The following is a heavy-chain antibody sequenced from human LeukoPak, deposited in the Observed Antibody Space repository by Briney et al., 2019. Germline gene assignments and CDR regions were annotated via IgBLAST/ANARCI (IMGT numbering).Heavy chain of an antibody. CDR1: GYSISSGYY. D-gene: IGHD3-22*01. J-gene: IGHJ5*02. V-gene: IGHV4-38-2*02. CDR3: ARGVTMIGRLRFDP. CDR2: IYRSGTT. Sequence: SETLSLTCTVSGYSISSGYYWGWIRQPPGKGLEWIGNIYRSGTTYYNPSRKSRVTISVDTSQNQFSLKLSSVTAADPAVYYCARGVTMIGRLRFDPWGQGTLVTVSS.